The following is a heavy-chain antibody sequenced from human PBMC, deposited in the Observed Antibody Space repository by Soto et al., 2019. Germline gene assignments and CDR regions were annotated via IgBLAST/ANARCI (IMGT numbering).Heavy chain of an antibody. CDR1: GFTFSSYG. CDR3: AKDLNYYDSSGPELDY. Sequence: LRLSCAASGFTFSSYGMHWVRQAPGKGLEWVAVISYDGSNKYYADSVKGRFTISRDNSKNTLYLQMNSLRAEDTAVYYCAKDLNYYDSSGPELDYWGQGTLVTVSS. D-gene: IGHD3-22*01. V-gene: IGHV3-30*18. CDR2: ISYDGSNK. J-gene: IGHJ4*02.